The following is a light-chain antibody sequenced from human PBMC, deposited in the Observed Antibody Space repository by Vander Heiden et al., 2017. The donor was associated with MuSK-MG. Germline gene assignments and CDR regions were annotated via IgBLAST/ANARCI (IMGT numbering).Light chain of an antibody. CDR1: QSVRNN. CDR3: QQYNNWPYT. CDR2: GAS. J-gene: IGKJ2*01. Sequence: EVVMTPSPATLSVSPGERATLSCRASQSVRNNLAWYQQKPGQAPRLLMYGASTGATGIPARFSGSGSGTEFTLTISSLQSEDFAVYYCQQYNNWPYTFGQGTKLEI. V-gene: IGKV3-15*01.